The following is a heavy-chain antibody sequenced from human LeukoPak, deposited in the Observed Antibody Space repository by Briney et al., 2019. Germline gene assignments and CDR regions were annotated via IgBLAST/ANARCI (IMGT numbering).Heavy chain of an antibody. Sequence: GGSLRLSCAASGFTFSSYSMSWVRQAPGKGLEWVSSISGSGGRIDYADSVKGRFTISRDNSKNTLSLQMNSLTAEDTAVYYCAKNPRLEGWIYFDSWGQGILVTVSS. J-gene: IGHJ4*02. CDR1: GFTFSSYS. CDR2: ISGSGGRI. D-gene: IGHD1-1*01. V-gene: IGHV3-23*01. CDR3: AKNPRLEGWIYFDS.